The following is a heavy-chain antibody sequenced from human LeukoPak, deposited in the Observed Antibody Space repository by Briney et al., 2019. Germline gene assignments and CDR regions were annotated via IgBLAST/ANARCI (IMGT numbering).Heavy chain of an antibody. CDR2: IYSGGST. CDR3: ARVRGYSDWYFDL. J-gene: IGHJ2*01. Sequence: GGSLRLSCAASGFSVNNIYMSWVRKAPGRGLEWVSIIYSGGSTYYPDSVKGRFTISRDNSKNTLSLQMSSLRAEDTAVYYCARVRGYSDWYFDLWGRGTMVTVSS. V-gene: IGHV3-53*01. D-gene: IGHD5-18*01. CDR1: GFSVNNIY.